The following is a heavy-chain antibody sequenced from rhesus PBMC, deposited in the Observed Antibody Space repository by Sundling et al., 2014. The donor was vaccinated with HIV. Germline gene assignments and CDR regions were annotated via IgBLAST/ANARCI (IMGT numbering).Heavy chain of an antibody. J-gene: IGHJ4*01. CDR3: AIGPPYGHYFDH. CDR1: GGSISGFY. CDR2: IGGSSGNT. V-gene: IGHV4-165*01. D-gene: IGHD4-29*01. Sequence: QVQLQESGPGLVKPSETLSLTCAVSGGSISGFYWSWIRLPPGKGLEWVGYIGGSSGNTYYQFSLKSRVTISSDTAKNQLSLKLSSVTAADTAVYYCAIGPPYGHYFDHWGQGVLVTVSS.